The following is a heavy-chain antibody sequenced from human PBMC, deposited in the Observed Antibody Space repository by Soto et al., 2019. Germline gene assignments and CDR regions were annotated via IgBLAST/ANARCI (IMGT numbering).Heavy chain of an antibody. V-gene: IGHV4-34*01. CDR1: GGSFSGYY. D-gene: IGHD2-15*01. CDR3: ASNPPYRSGGRCSHSVY. J-gene: IGHJ4*02. Sequence: PSETLSLTCAVDGGSFSGYYWSWIRQPPGKGLECIGEINHSGSTNYNPSLKCRVTISVDTSKNQFSLQLSSVTAADTAVYYCASNPPYRSGGRCSHSVYWDQGNLLAVSS. CDR2: INHSGST.